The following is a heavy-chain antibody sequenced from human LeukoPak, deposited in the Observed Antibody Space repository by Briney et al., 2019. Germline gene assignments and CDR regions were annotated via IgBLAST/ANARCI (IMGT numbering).Heavy chain of an antibody. D-gene: IGHD3-22*01. CDR2: ISYDGTNK. Sequence: GGSLRLSCAASGFTFNTHAIHWVRQTPGKGLQWVAVISYDGTNKYYADSVKGRFTISRDNSKNTMYLQMNSLSAEDTAVYYCAKDPGYCDSTAYIFEYWGQGTLVTVSS. J-gene: IGHJ4*02. CDR3: AKDPGYCDSTAYIFEY. CDR1: GFTFNTHA. V-gene: IGHV3-30*18.